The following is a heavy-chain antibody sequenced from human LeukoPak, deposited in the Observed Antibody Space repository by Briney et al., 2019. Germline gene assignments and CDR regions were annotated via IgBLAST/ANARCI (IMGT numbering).Heavy chain of an antibody. V-gene: IGHV3-30-3*01. CDR1: GFTFSSYA. Sequence: GGSLRLSCAASGFTFSSYAMHWVRQAPGKGLEWVAVISYDGSNKYYADSVKGRFTISRDNSKNTLYLQMNSLRAEDTAAYYCAREFYYDSSGYYDIDYWGQGTLVTVSS. CDR3: AREFYYDSSGYYDIDY. D-gene: IGHD3-22*01. J-gene: IGHJ4*02. CDR2: ISYDGSNK.